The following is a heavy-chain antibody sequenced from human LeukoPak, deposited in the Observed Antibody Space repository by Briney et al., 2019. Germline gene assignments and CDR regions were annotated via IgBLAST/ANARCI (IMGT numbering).Heavy chain of an antibody. CDR1: NYMFTRYG. CDR3: ARSGRGTYYYFDL. D-gene: IGHD1-26*01. CDR2: ISGSTGNT. J-gene: IGHJ4*02. Sequence: ASVKVSRRASNYMFTRYGMSWVRQAPGQGPEWVGWISGSTGNTNYAQKFQGRVTMSIDTSTSTTYMELRSLRFDDTAVYYCARSGRGTYYYFDLWGQGTLVSVSS. V-gene: IGHV1-18*01.